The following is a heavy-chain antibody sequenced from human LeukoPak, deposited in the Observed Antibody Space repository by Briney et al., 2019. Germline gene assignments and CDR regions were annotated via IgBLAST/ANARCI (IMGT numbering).Heavy chain of an antibody. V-gene: IGHV4-59*01. J-gene: IGHJ4*02. CDR2: IYYSGST. D-gene: IGHD6-19*01. Sequence: SETLSLTCIVSGGSISSYYWSWIRQSPGKGLEWIGYIYYSGSTNYNPSLRSRVTISLDTSKNQFSLKLSSVTAADTAVYYCARGGWHYFDYWGQGTLVTVSS. CDR1: GGSISSYY. CDR3: ARGGWHYFDY.